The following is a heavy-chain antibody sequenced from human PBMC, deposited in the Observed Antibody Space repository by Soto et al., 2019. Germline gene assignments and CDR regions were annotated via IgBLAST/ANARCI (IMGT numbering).Heavy chain of an antibody. CDR1: GYTFSGYS. CDR3: ARDVFCGGAPACPDMDV. J-gene: IGHJ6*02. D-gene: IGHD2-21*01. CDR2: ISGYNGNT. Sequence: VASVKVSCKASGYTFSGYSITWVRQAPGQGLEWMGRISGYNGNTNYARTLRGRLTLTTDTSTSTAYMKLRSLTSDDTAVYYCARDVFCGGAPACPDMDVWGQGTTVTVSS. V-gene: IGHV1-18*04.